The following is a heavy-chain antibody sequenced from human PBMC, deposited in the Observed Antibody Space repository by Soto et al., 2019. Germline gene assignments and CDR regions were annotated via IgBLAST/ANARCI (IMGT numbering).Heavy chain of an antibody. D-gene: IGHD2-2*02. J-gene: IGHJ6*02. CDR1: GGTFSSCA. CDR2: IIPIFGTA. Sequence: QVQLVQSGAEVKKPGSSVKVSCKASGGTFSSCAISWVRQAPGQGLEWMGGIIPIFGTANYAQKFQGRVTITADKSTSTAYMELSSLRSEDTAVYYCARAKDIVVVPAAIRYYYYGMDVWGQGTTVTVSS. CDR3: ARAKDIVVVPAAIRYYYYGMDV. V-gene: IGHV1-69*06.